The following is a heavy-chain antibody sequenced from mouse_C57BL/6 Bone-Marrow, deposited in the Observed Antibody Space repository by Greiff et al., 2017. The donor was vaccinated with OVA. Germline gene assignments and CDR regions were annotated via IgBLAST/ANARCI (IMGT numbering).Heavy chain of an antibody. CDR2: ISYDGSN. V-gene: IGHV3-6*01. CDR3: ARDRGNYYGSLFDY. J-gene: IGHJ2*01. CDR1: GYSITSGYY. Sequence: DVKLQESGPGLVKPSQSLSLTCSVTGYSITSGYYWNWIRQFPGNKLEWMGYISYDGSNNYNPSLKNRISITRDTSKNQFFLKLNSVTTEDTATYYCARDRGNYYGSLFDYWGQGTTLTVSS. D-gene: IGHD1-1*01.